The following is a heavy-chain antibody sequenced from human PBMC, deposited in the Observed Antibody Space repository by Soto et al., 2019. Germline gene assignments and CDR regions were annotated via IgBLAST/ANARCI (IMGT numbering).Heavy chain of an antibody. CDR2: IHSGGST. CDR1: GFTVSSNY. Sequence: EVQLVESGGGLVQPGGSLRLSCAVSGFTVSSNYMTWVRQAPGKGLEWVSVIHSGGSTYYADSVQGRFTISRDDSKNTRLLQMNSLRAGGTAVYFCARKGYGSFAPFDYWGQGTLVTVSS. D-gene: IGHD1-26*01. CDR3: ARKGYGSFAPFDY. J-gene: IGHJ4*02. V-gene: IGHV3-66*01.